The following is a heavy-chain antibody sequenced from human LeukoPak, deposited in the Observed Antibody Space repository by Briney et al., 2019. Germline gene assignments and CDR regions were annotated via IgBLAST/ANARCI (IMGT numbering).Heavy chain of an antibody. V-gene: IGHV3-23*01. J-gene: IGHJ3*02. CDR1: GFTFSSYA. D-gene: IGHD3-9*01. CDR2: ISGSGSST. CDR3: AKADHYDILTGYFDAFDI. Sequence: GESLRPSCAASGFTFSSYAISWVRQAPGKGLEWVSAISGSGSSTYYADSVKGRFTISRDNSKNTLYMQMDSLRAEDTAVYYCAKADHYDILTGYFDAFDIWGQGTMVTVSS.